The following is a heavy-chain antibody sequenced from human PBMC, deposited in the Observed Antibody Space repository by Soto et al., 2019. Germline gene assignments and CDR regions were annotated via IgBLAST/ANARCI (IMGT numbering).Heavy chain of an antibody. J-gene: IGHJ4*02. CDR3: AGGARPIHRFLGCSLYYFDY. V-gene: IGHV3-66*01. D-gene: IGHD3-3*01. Sequence: GGSLRLSCAASGFTVSSNYMSWVRQAPGKGLEWVSVIYSGGSTYYADSVKGRFTISRDNSKNKLYLQMNSLRAEDTAVYYCAGGARPIHRFLGCSLYYFDYWGQGTLVTVSS. CDR2: IYSGGST. CDR1: GFTVSSNY.